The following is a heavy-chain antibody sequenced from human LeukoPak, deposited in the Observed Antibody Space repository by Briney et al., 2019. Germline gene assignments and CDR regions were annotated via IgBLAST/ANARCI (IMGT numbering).Heavy chain of an antibody. D-gene: IGHD6-19*01. V-gene: IGHV3-23*01. CDR3: ARGGSDSSGWYAY. CDR1: GYSFTSYW. CDR2: ISGSGGST. J-gene: IGHJ4*02. Sequence: GESLKVSCKGSGYSFTSYWIGWVRQMPGKGLEWVSAISGSGGSTYYADSVKGRFTISRDNAKNSLYLQMNSLRAEDTAVYYCARGGSDSSGWYAYWGQGTLVTVSS.